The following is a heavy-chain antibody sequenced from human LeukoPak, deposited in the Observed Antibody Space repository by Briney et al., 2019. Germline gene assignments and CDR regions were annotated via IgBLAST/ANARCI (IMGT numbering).Heavy chain of an antibody. CDR1: GFTVITNE. CDR3: ARGVEPLAANTLAY. V-gene: IGHV3-53*01. J-gene: IGHJ4*02. D-gene: IGHD1-14*01. Sequence: GGSLRLSCAASGFTVITNEMTWVRQAPGNGLEWFSFLYSDGNTKYADSVQGRFTISRDNSKYTLYLEMNSLSPDDTAVYYCARGVEPLAANTLAYWGQGTLVTVSS. CDR2: LYSDGNT.